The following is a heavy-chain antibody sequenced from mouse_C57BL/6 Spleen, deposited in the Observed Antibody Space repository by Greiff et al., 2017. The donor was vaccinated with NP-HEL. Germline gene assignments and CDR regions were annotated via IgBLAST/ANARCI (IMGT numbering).Heavy chain of an antibody. CDR1: GYAFTNYL. CDR2: INPGSGGT. V-gene: IGHV1-54*01. D-gene: IGHD3-2*02. Sequence: QVQLQQSGAELVRPGTSVKVSCKASGYAFTNYLIEWVKRRPGQGLEWIGVINPGSGGTNYNEKFKGKATLTADKSSSTAYMQLSSLTSEDSAVYFCARQLRSGLNYFDYWGQGTTLTVSS. J-gene: IGHJ2*01. CDR3: ARQLRSGLNYFDY.